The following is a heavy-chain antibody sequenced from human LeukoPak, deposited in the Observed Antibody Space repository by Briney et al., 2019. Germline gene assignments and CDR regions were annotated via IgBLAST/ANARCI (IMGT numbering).Heavy chain of an antibody. J-gene: IGHJ4*02. Sequence: SETLSLTCAVSGGSISSSNWWSWVRQPPGKGLGWIGEINHSGSTNYNPSLKSRVTISVDTSKNQFSLKLSSVTAADTAVYFCARRVGSARPVDYWGQGTLVTVSS. V-gene: IGHV4-4*02. CDR2: INHSGST. CDR1: GGSISSSNW. D-gene: IGHD1-26*01. CDR3: ARRVGSARPVDY.